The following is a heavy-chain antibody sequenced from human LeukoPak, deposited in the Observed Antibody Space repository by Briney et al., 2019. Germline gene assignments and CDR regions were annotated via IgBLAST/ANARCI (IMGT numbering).Heavy chain of an antibody. CDR3: ARGGYDILTGYYAFDI. CDR2: IYYSGST. D-gene: IGHD3-9*01. Sequence: SETLSLTCTVSGGSISSYYWSWIRQPPGKGLEWIGYIYYSGSTNYNPSLKSRVTISVDTSKNQFSLKLSSVTAADTAVYYCARGGYDILTGYYAFDIWGQGGMVTVSS. J-gene: IGHJ3*02. CDR1: GGSISSYY. V-gene: IGHV4-59*01.